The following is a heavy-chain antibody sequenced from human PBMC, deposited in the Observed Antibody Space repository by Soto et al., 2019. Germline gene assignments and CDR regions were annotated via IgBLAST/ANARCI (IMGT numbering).Heavy chain of an antibody. V-gene: IGHV4-30-4*01. CDR3: ARGRWAFDP. D-gene: IGHD3-16*01. CDR2: IDYSGST. J-gene: IGHJ5*02. Sequence: QVHLHESGPGLVKPSETLSLTCAVSGGSINRGDYYWSCIRQPPGQGLECIGSIDYSGSTYYNPSLASRVTLSVDTSKNHCSLKLTSVTAADTAVYYCARGRWAFDPLGQGTLVTVSS. CDR1: GGSINRGDYY.